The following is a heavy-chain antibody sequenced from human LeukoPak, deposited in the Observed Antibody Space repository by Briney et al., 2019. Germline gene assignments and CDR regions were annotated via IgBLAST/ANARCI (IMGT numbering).Heavy chain of an antibody. CDR1: GGSFSGYY. CDR3: ARGHFWSGYYYYYYGMDV. J-gene: IGHJ6*02. Sequence: KPSETLSLTCAVYGGSFSGYYWSWIRQPPGKGLEWIGEINHSGSTNYNPSLKSRVTISVGTSKNQFSLKLSSVTAADTAVYYCARGHFWSGYYYYYYGMDVWGQGTTVTVSS. V-gene: IGHV4-34*01. CDR2: INHSGST. D-gene: IGHD3-3*02.